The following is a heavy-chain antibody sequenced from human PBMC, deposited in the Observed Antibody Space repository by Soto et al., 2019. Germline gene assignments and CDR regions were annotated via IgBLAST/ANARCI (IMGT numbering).Heavy chain of an antibody. V-gene: IGHV4-4*02. CDR2: TYHSGNT. D-gene: IGHD3-16*01. CDR1: RGSMSSSDW. J-gene: IGHJ3*02. Sequence: QLQESGPGLVEPSGTLSLTCAVSRGSMSSSDWWCWVRQAPGKGREWIGETYHSGNTNYNPSLKSRVTLSVDNSKNQFSLTLTSVTAADTGVYYCATWGSTAFDIWGQGTMVTVSS. CDR3: ATWGSTAFDI.